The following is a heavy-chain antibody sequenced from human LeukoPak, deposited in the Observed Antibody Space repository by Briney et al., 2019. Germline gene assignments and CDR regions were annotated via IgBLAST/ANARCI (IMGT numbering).Heavy chain of an antibody. D-gene: IGHD3-22*01. J-gene: IGHJ4*02. CDR3: ARAASSGYYYSLDY. CDR2: ISYGGSNK. V-gene: IGHV3-30-3*01. Sequence: GRSLRLSCAASGFTFSSYAMHWVRQAPGKGLEWVAVISYGGSNKYYADSVKGRFTISRDNSKNTLYLQMNSLRAEDTAVYYCARAASSGYYYSLDYWGQGTLVTVSS. CDR1: GFTFSSYA.